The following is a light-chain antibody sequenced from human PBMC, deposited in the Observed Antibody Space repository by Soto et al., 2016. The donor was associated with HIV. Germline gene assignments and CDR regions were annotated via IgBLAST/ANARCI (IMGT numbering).Light chain of an antibody. CDR3: QQYNYSPWT. CDR1: QNVNSW. V-gene: IGKV1-5*03. Sequence: DIQVTQSPSTLSASVGDRVTITCRTSQNVNSWLAWYQQKPGKAPNLLIYKASTLQTGVPSRFSGSGSGTEFTLTISSLQPDDFASYYCQQYNYSPWTFGQGTKVEI. CDR2: KAS. J-gene: IGKJ1*01.